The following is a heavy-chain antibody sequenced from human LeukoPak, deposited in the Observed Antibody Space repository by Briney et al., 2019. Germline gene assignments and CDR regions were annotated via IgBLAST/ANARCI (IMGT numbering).Heavy chain of an antibody. D-gene: IGHD3-3*01. CDR2: ISGSGGST. Sequence: GGSLRLSCAASGFTFSSYAMSWVRQAPGKGLEWVSAISGSGGSTYYADSVKGRFTISRDNSKNTLYLQMNSLRAEDTAVYYCAKDPSLLRFLEWLMFDYWGQGTLVTVSS. V-gene: IGHV3-23*01. CDR3: AKDPSLLRFLEWLMFDY. J-gene: IGHJ4*02. CDR1: GFTFSSYA.